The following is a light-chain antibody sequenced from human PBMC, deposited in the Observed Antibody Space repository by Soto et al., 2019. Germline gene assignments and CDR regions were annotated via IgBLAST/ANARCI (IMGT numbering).Light chain of an antibody. CDR2: GNS. V-gene: IGLV1-40*01. CDR1: SSNIGAGYD. CDR3: QTYDSSLSGWDVV. Sequence: QSVLTQPPSVSGAPGQRVTISCTGSSSNIGAGYDVHWYQQLPGTAPKLLIYGNSNRPSGVPDRFSGSKSGTSASLAITGHQAEDEADYYCQTYDSSLSGWDVVFAGGTKLTVL. J-gene: IGLJ2*01.